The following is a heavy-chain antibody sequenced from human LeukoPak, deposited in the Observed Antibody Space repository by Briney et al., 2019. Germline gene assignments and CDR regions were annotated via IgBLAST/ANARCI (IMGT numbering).Heavy chain of an antibody. CDR3: ARDGGTGDDFDY. D-gene: IGHD7-27*01. CDR2: IGRSGNYI. J-gene: IGHJ4*02. CDR1: GFIFSTYS. Sequence: GGSXRLSCAASGFIFSTYSMNWVRQAPGKGLEWVSSIGRSGNYIHYADSVKGRFTISRDNAKNSLYLQMNSLRAEDAAMYYCARDGGTGDDFDYWGQGTLVTVSS. V-gene: IGHV3-21*01.